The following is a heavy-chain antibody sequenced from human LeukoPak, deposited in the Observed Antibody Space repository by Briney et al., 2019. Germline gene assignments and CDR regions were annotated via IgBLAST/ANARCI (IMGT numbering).Heavy chain of an antibody. CDR3: ATSRTLDH. CDR1: GFTFSSYG. J-gene: IGHJ4*02. Sequence: GRSLRLSCAASGFTFSSYGMHWVRQAPGKGLEWVANIKQDGSEKYYVDSVKGRFTISRDNAKSSLYLQMNSLRVEDTAVYYCATSRTLDHWGQGTLVTVSS. CDR2: IKQDGSEK. V-gene: IGHV3-7*05.